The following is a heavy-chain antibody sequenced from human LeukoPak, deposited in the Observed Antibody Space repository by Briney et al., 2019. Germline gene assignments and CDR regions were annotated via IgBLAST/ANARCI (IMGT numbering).Heavy chain of an antibody. CDR3: ARHAGGYVDY. J-gene: IGHJ4*02. D-gene: IGHD2-15*01. CDR1: SGSISSYY. Sequence: SETLSLTCTVSSGSISSYYWSWIRQPPGKGLEWIGYIYYSGSTNYNPSLKSRVTISVDTSKNQFSLKLSSVTAADTAVYYCARHAGGYVDYWGQGTLVTVSS. CDR2: IYYSGST. V-gene: IGHV4-59*08.